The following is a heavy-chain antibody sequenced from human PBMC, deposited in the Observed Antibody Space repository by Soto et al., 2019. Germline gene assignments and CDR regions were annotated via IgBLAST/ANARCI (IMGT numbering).Heavy chain of an antibody. Sequence: GGSLRLSCAASGFTFSSYAMSWVRQAPGKGLEWVSAISGSGGSTYYADSVKGRFTISRDNSKNTLYLQMNSLRAEDTAVYYCAKESYYDILTGYYGADYYGMDVWGRGTTVTVSS. CDR1: GFTFSSYA. J-gene: IGHJ6*02. CDR3: AKESYYDILTGYYGADYYGMDV. CDR2: ISGSGGST. D-gene: IGHD3-9*01. V-gene: IGHV3-23*01.